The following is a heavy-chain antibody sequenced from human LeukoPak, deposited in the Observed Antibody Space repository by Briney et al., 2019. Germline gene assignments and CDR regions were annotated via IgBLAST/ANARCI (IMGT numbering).Heavy chain of an antibody. CDR2: I. Sequence: GGSLRLSCAASGFTFSSYSMNWVRQAPGKGLEWVSFIYYADSVKGRFTISRDNAKKSLHLQMNSLRAEDTAVYYCARGEWSSSPFDYWGQGTLVTVSS. CDR3: ARGEWSSSPFDY. V-gene: IGHV3-21*01. D-gene: IGHD6-6*01. CDR1: GFTFSSYS. J-gene: IGHJ4*02.